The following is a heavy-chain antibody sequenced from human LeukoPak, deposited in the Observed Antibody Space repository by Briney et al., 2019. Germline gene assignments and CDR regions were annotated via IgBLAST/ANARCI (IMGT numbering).Heavy chain of an antibody. Sequence: PGGSLRLSCAASGFTFSSYAISWVRQAPGKGLEWVSAISGSGGSTYYADSVKGRFTISRDNARNSLYLQMSSLRAEDTAVYFCARAFMVAAGTGPFDYWGQGNPVTVSS. CDR2: ISGSGGST. CDR1: GFTFSSYA. CDR3: ARAFMVAAGTGPFDY. J-gene: IGHJ4*02. D-gene: IGHD6-13*01. V-gene: IGHV3-23*01.